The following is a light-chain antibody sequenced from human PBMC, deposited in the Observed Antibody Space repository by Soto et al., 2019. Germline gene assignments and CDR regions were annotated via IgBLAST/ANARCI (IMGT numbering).Light chain of an antibody. Sequence: QMSPSVSTLSDIVGDRVTITRRASQSINKWLAWYQQKPGKAPKILMYDASSLESGVPSRFSGSGSGTDFTLTISSLQPEDFATYYCIQDYNYPLTFGGGTKVDIK. V-gene: IGKV1-6*01. J-gene: IGKJ4*02. CDR1: QSINKW. CDR2: DAS. CDR3: IQDYNYPLT.